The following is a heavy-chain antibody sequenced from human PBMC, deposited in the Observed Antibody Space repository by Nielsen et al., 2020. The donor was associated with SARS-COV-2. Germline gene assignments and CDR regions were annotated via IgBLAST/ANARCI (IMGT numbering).Heavy chain of an antibody. V-gene: IGHV6-1*01. Sequence: SQTLSLTPSISVDSVSFNSAAWNSLRHSPSRGLDWLGRTYYRSKWYNDYAVSVKSRITINPDTSKNQFSLQLNSVTPEDTAVYYCARDLSVRSYGVHFDYWGQGTLVTVSS. CDR3: ARDLSVRSYGVHFDY. CDR1: VDSVSFNSAA. D-gene: IGHD5-18*01. CDR2: TYYRSKWYN. J-gene: IGHJ4*02.